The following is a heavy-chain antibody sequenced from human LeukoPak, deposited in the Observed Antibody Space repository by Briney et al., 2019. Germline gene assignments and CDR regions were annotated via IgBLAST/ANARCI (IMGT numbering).Heavy chain of an antibody. J-gene: IGHJ4*02. CDR1: GFTFSSYW. CDR3: ARDLGSGSFAMDY. CDR2: IKQDGSEK. Sequence: GGSLRLSCAASGFTFSSYWMSWVRQAPGKGLEWVANIKQDGSEKYYVDSVKGRFTISRDNAQNVLYLQVNNLRAEDTAVYYCARDLGSGSFAMDYWGRGTLVTVSS. V-gene: IGHV3-7*01. D-gene: IGHD3-10*01.